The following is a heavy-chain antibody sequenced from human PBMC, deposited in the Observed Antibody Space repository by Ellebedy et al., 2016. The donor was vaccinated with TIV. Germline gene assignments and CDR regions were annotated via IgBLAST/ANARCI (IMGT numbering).Heavy chain of an antibody. CDR3: AKDKDDILSGQFHHFHYYAMDV. V-gene: IGHV3-30*18. D-gene: IGHD3-9*01. CDR2: IRYDGEKE. Sequence: PWGSLRLSCTASSFTFGSYGMHWVRQAPGKGLEWVAVIRYDGEKENYADSVKGRFTISRDNSKNTLYLHMNVLRPEGTAVYYCAKDKDDILSGQFHHFHYYAMDVWGQGTTVTVSS. J-gene: IGHJ6*02. CDR1: SFTFGSYG.